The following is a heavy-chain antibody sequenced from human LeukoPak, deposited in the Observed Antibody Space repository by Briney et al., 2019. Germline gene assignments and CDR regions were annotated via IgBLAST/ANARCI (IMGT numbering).Heavy chain of an antibody. CDR2: SAYNGNT. D-gene: IGHD3-10*01. J-gene: IGHJ4*02. CDR3: ARYNSMFRGVTTSDY. V-gene: IGHV1-18*01. CDR1: GYTFTNYG. Sequence: ASVKVSCKASGYTFTNYGLNWVRQAPGQGLEWMGNSAYNGNTNYAQKFQDRVTMTTDTSKTTAYMELRSLRSDDTAVYYCARYNSMFRGVTTSDYWGQGTLVTVSS.